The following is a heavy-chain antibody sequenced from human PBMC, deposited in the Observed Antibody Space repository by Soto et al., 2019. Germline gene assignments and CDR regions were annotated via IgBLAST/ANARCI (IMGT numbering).Heavy chain of an antibody. CDR2: ISTYSGDT. Sequence: QVHLVQSGVKVKTTGASVKVSCQASGYTFFTYDISWVRQAPGQGLEWMGWISTYSGDTKYAQKFQVRVTMTTGTSTTTAYLVLRSLRSVDTAVYYCARHHGPTTSENWFDPWGQGTLVTVSS. D-gene: IGHD5-12*01. CDR3: ARHHGPTTSENWFDP. V-gene: IGHV1-18*01. CDR1: GYTFFTYD. J-gene: IGHJ5*02.